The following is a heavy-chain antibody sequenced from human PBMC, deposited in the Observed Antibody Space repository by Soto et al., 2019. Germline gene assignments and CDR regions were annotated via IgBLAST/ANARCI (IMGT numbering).Heavy chain of an antibody. Sequence: QVQLVQSGAEVKKPGSSVKVSCKASGGTFGSYAISWVRQAPGQGLEWMGGIIPIPGTANYAQKFQGRVTIAAEQSTSTAYRELSSLRSEDTAVYYCARSQGSSTSLEIYYYYYYGMDVWGSGTTVTVSS. CDR1: GGTFGSYA. D-gene: IGHD2-2*01. V-gene: IGHV1-69*01. CDR2: IIPIPGTA. J-gene: IGHJ6*04. CDR3: ARSQGSSTSLEIYYYYYYGMDV.